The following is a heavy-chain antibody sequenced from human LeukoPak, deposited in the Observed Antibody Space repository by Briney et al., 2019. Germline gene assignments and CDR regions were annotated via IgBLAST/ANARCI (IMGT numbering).Heavy chain of an antibody. Sequence: GGSLRLSCAASGFTVSSNYMSRVRQAPGKGLEWVSVIYSGGSTYYADSVKGRFTISRDNSKNTLYLQMNSLRAEDTAVYYCARNPFYGSWYYWGQGTLVTVSS. D-gene: IGHD3-10*01. CDR2: IYSGGST. V-gene: IGHV3-53*01. J-gene: IGHJ4*02. CDR1: GFTVSSNY. CDR3: ARNPFYGSWYY.